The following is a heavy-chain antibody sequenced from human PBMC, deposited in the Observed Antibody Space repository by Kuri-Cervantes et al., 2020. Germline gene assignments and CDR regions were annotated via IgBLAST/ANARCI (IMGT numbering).Heavy chain of an antibody. CDR1: GGSISSSSYY. CDR3: ASITMTWGWFGP. D-gene: IGHD3-22*01. Sequence: SETLSLTCTVSGGSISSSSYYWSWTRQPPGKGLERIGYIYYSGSTYYNPSLKSRVTISVDTSKNQFSLKLSFVTAADTAVYYCASITMTWGWFGPWGQGTLVTVSS. V-gene: IGHV4-30-4*01. J-gene: IGHJ5*02. CDR2: IYYSGST.